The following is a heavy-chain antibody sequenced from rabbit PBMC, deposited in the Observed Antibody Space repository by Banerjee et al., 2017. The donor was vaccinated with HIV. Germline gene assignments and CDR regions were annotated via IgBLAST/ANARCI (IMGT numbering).Heavy chain of an antibody. D-gene: IGHD1-1*01. V-gene: IGHV1S40*01. CDR2: IFGGSSGST. CDR1: GFSLSSGHD. Sequence: QSLEESGGGLVKPGASLTLTCKASGFSLSSGHDMCWVRQAPGKGPEWIACIFGGSSGSTYYASWAKGRFTISKTSSTTVTLQMTSLTAADTATYFCARGTSSSGYYSGSLNLWGQGTLVTVS. CDR3: ARGTSSSGYYSGSLNL. J-gene: IGHJ4*01.